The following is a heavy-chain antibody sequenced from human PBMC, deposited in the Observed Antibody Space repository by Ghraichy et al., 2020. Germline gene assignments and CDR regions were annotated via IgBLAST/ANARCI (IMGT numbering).Heavy chain of an antibody. CDR3: ARDKDSVGAGGFDL. Sequence: GGSLRLSCAASGFTFSTYALHWVRQAPGKGLEWVAVISCDGINKYYADSVKGRITISRDNSKNTLYLQMNSLRAEDTAIYYCARDKDSVGAGGFDLWGRGTLVTASS. D-gene: IGHD1-26*01. CDR1: GFTFSTYA. CDR2: ISCDGINK. V-gene: IGHV3-30-3*01. J-gene: IGHJ2*01.